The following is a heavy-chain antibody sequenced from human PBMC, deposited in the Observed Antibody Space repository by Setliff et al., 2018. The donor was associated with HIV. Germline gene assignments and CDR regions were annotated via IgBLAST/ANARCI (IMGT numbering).Heavy chain of an antibody. V-gene: IGHV3-21*01. J-gene: IGHJ6*02. D-gene: IGHD3-10*01. CDR2: ISIGSGAAI. Sequence: PGGSLRLSCAASGFTFNSYGMHWVRQAPGKGLEWVSSISIGSGAAIYYAESVQGRFTVSRDNSKNSLYLQMNSLRVEDTAVYYCARDYLYYNMYNGSPVYGMDVWGQGTTVTVSS. CDR1: GFTFNSYG. CDR3: ARDYLYYNMYNGSPVYGMDV.